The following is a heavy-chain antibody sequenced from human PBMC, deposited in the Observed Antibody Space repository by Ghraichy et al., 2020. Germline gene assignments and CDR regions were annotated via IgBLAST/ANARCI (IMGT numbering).Heavy chain of an antibody. J-gene: IGHJ6*03. CDR2: IDPSGGST. CDR3: AKVGYSYGYVYYMDV. D-gene: IGHD5-18*01. V-gene: IGHV3-23*01. CDR1: GFTFSTYA. Sequence: GASLRLSCAASGFTFSTYAMTWVRQAPGKGLEWVSVIDPSGGSTNYTDSVKGRFTISRDKSKNTLYLQLNSLRAEDTAVYYCAKVGYSYGYVYYMDVWGKGTTVTVSS.